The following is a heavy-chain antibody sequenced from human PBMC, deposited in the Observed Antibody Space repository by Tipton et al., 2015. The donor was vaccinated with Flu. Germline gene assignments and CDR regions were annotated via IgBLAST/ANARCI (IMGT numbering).Heavy chain of an antibody. J-gene: IGHJ6*02. CDR3: ARDLWNDRRAYYYYGVDV. Sequence: GLVKPSETLSLTCIVSGDSISTTIYYWGWVRQPPGKGLEWIGSIYYSGTTYYNPSLKSRVTISVDSSKNEFSLTLASLTAADTAVYYCARDLWNDRRAYYYYGVDVWGLGTTVTVSS. D-gene: IGHD1-1*01. CDR2: IYYSGTT. V-gene: IGHV4-39*07. CDR1: GDSISTTIYY.